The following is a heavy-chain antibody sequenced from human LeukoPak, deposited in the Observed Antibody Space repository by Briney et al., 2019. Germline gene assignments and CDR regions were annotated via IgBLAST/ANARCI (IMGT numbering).Heavy chain of an antibody. D-gene: IGHD3-22*01. CDR3: ARGLDDSSGYYADY. Sequence: ASVKVSCKASGYTFTSYDNNWVRQATGQGLEWMGWMNPNSGNTGYAQKFQGRVTITRNTSISTAYMELSSLRSEDTAVYYCARGLDDSSGYYADYWGQGTLVTVSS. CDR1: GYTFTSYD. V-gene: IGHV1-8*03. J-gene: IGHJ4*02. CDR2: MNPNSGNT.